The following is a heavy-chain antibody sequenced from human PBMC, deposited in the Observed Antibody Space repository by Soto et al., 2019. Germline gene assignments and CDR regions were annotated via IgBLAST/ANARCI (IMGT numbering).Heavy chain of an antibody. D-gene: IGHD5-12*01. CDR2: IIPIFGTA. V-gene: IGHV1-69*01. CDR3: ARERVFLSGDATGVFDY. Sequence: QVQLVQSGAEVKKPGSSVKVSCKASGGTFSSYAISWVRQAPGQGLEWMGGIIPIFGTANYEQKLQCIVTITEDESTSKDYMELSSLRSEDTAVYYCARERVFLSGDATGVFDYWGQGTLVTVSS. J-gene: IGHJ4*02. CDR1: GGTFSSYA.